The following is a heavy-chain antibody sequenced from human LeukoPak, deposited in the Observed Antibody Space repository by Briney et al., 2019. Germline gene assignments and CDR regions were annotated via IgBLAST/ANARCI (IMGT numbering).Heavy chain of an antibody. V-gene: IGHV4-34*01. CDR3: ARVSSGYYCY. CDR2: INHSGST. Sequence: SETLSLTCAVYGVSFSGYYWSWIRQPPGKGLEWIGEINHSGSTNYNPSLKSRVTISVDTSKNQFSLKLSSVTAADTAVYYCARVSSGYYCYWGQGTLVTVSS. D-gene: IGHD3-22*01. CDR1: GVSFSGYY. J-gene: IGHJ4*02.